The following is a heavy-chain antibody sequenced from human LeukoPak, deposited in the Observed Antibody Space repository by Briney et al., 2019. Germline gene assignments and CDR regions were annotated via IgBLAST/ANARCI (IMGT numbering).Heavy chain of an antibody. J-gene: IGHJ4*02. CDR3: AGRDYYGSGSYYRNDY. Sequence: SETLSLTCTVSGGSISSSSYYWGWIRQPPGKGLEWIGSIYYSGSTYYNPSLKSRVTIPVDTSKNQFSLKLSSVTAADTAVYYCAGRDYYGSGSYYRNDYWGQGTLVTVSS. CDR2: IYYSGST. V-gene: IGHV4-39*01. CDR1: GGSISSSSYY. D-gene: IGHD3-10*01.